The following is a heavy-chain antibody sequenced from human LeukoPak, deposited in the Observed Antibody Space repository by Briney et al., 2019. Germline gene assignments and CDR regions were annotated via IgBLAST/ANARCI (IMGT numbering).Heavy chain of an antibody. CDR3: ARSSAWSPFDY. V-gene: IGHV4-61*08. CDR1: GGSVSSEGYY. Sequence: SETLSLTCSVSGGSVSSEGYYWSWIRQPPRKGLEWIGFISFSGNTNYNPSLKSRVTISRDTSENQFSLKLRSVTATDTAVYYCARSSAWSPFDYWGQGTLVTVS. D-gene: IGHD6-19*01. CDR2: ISFSGNT. J-gene: IGHJ4*02.